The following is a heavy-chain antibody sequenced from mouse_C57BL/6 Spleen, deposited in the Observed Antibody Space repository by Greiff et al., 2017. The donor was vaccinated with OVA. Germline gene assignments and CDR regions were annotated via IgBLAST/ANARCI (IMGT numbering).Heavy chain of an antibody. D-gene: IGHD1-1*01. CDR1: GYTFTDYY. Sequence: EVQVVESGPVLVKPGASVKMSCKASGYTFTDYYMNWVKQSHGKSLEWIGVINPYNGGTSYNQKFKGKATLTVDKSSSTAYMELNSLTSEDSAVYYCAGFLYGSSYGLAYWGQGTLVTVSA. V-gene: IGHV1-19*01. CDR2: INPYNGGT. J-gene: IGHJ3*01. CDR3: AGFLYGSSYGLAY.